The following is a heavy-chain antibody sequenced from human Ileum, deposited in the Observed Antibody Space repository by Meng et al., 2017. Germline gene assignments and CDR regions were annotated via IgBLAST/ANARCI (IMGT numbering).Heavy chain of an antibody. CDR1: GGSISSGDYY. Sequence: QVQLQESGPGRGKPSQTLSLTCTVSGGSISSGDYYWRWIRQPTGKGLEWIGYIYYSGSTYYNPSLKSRVTISVDTSKNQFSLKLSSVTAADTAVYYCARENTIFGVVWGSWFDPWGQGTLVTVSS. D-gene: IGHD3-3*01. CDR3: ARENTIFGVVWGSWFDP. CDR2: IYYSGST. J-gene: IGHJ5*02. V-gene: IGHV4-30-4*01.